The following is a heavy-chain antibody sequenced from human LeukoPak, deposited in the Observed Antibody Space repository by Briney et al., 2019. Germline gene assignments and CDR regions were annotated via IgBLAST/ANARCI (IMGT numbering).Heavy chain of an antibody. CDR1: GYTFTSYY. Sequence: ASVKVSCKASGYTFTSYYMHWVRQAPGQGLEWMGIINPSGGSTSYAQKFQGRVTMTRDTSTSTVYMELSSLRSEDTAVYYCARDPRLGYCSGGSCYYYYGMDVWAKGPRSPSP. J-gene: IGHJ6*02. CDR2: INPSGGST. V-gene: IGHV1-46*01. CDR3: ARDPRLGYCSGGSCYYYYGMDV. D-gene: IGHD2-15*01.